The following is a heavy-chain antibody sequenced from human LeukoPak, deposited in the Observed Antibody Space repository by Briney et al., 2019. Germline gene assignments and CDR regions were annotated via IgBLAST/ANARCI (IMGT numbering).Heavy chain of an antibody. CDR1: GFFFGNYW. V-gene: IGHV3-7*01. CDR2: INLDGNGR. CDR3: ARDTDDFQGLDI. D-gene: IGHD3-3*01. Sequence: PGGSLRLSCAASGFFFGNYWMSWVRQAQGKGLEWVANINLDGNGRFYVDSVEGRFTISRDNNKKSVYPQMNSLRAEDTAVYYCARDTDDFQGLDIWGQGTRVTVSS. J-gene: IGHJ3*02.